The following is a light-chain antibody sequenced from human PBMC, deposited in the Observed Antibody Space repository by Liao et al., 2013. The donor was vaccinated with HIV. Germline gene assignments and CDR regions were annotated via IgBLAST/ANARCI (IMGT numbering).Light chain of an antibody. CDR1: NIGSKS. CDR2: YDS. V-gene: IGLV3-21*04. J-gene: IGLJ2*01. Sequence: SYVVTQPPSVSVAPGKTATITCAGDNIGSKSVHWYQQKPGQAPVVVIYYDSDRPSGIPERFSGSNSGNTATLTISRVEAGDEADYYCQVWDSSSDHPVVFGGGTKLTVL. CDR3: QVWDSSSDHPVV.